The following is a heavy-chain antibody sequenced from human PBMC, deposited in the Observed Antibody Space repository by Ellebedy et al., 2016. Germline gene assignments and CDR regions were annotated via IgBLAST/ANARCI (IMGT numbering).Heavy chain of an antibody. CDR3: AKGTMDYLHH. V-gene: IGHV3-9*01. J-gene: IGHJ4*02. Sequence: SLKISCATSGFTFDDYALHWVRQVPGKDLEWVSGISWNSAAIGYGEAVKGRFTISRDSAKNYLYLQMNSLRVEDTALYFCAKGTMDYLHHWGQGTLVTVSS. CDR2: ISWNSAAI. D-gene: IGHD3-10*01. CDR1: GFTFDDYA.